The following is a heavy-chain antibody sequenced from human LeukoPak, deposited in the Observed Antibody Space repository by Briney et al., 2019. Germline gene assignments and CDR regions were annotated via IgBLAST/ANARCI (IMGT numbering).Heavy chain of an antibody. Sequence: PGGSLRLSCAASGFTFSSYSMNWVRQPPGEGLEWIGEIYHGGTTKYNPSLKSRVTISVDKSKNQFSLKLSSVSAADTAIYYCARVRCSEGKCNFFDYWGQGTLVTVSS. J-gene: IGHJ4*02. V-gene: IGHV4-4*02. D-gene: IGHD2-15*01. CDR3: ARVRCSEGKCNFFDY. CDR1: GFTFSSYSM. CDR2: IYHGGTT.